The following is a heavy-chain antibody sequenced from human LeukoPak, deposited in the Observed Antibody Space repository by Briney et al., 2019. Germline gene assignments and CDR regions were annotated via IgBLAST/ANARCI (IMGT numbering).Heavy chain of an antibody. CDR3: AKDLGSGSSNYFDY. V-gene: IGHV3-11*01. Sequence: GGSLRLSCAASGFTFSDYYMGWIRQAPGKGLEWVSYISSSGSTIYYADSVKGRFTISRDNAKNSLYLQMNSLRAEDTALYYCAKDLGSGSSNYFDYWGQGTLVTVSS. J-gene: IGHJ4*02. CDR1: GFTFSDYY. D-gene: IGHD3-10*01. CDR2: ISSSGSTI.